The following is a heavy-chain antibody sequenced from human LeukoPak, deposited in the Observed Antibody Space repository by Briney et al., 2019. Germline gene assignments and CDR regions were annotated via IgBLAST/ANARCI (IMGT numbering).Heavy chain of an antibody. CDR1: GFTFSSYA. CDR2: ISGSGGST. D-gene: IGHD6-25*01. CDR3: ARDRARAATGKGGGMDV. V-gene: IGHV3-23*01. Sequence: GGSLRLSCAASGFTFSSYAMSWVRQAPGKGLEWVSAISGSGGSTYYADPVKGRFTISRDNSKNTLYLQMNSLRAEDTAVYYCARDRARAATGKGGGMDVWGKGTTVAVSS. J-gene: IGHJ6*04.